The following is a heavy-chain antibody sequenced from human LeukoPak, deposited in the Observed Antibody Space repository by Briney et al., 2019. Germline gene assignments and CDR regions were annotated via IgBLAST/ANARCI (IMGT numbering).Heavy chain of an antibody. CDR2: ISASGSTI. J-gene: IGHJ4*02. CDR3: ARVRDGYRFFDY. D-gene: IGHD5-24*01. V-gene: IGHV3-48*03. Sequence: GGSLRLSCAASGFIFSRYEMNWVRQAPGKGLERVSYISASGSTIYYADSLKGRLTMSRDNAKNSLSLQINNLRAEDTAVYFCARVRDGYRFFDYWGQGTLVTVSS. CDR1: GFIFSRYE.